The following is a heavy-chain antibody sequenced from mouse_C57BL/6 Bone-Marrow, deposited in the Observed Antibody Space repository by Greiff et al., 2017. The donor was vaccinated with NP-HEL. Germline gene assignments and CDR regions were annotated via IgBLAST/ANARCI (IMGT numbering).Heavy chain of an antibody. J-gene: IGHJ1*03. D-gene: IGHD4-1*01. CDR1: GYTFTSYW. CDR3: ARSDQAGTWWDFDV. Sequence: QVQLQQPGAELVKPGASVKLSCKASGYTFTSYWMHWVKQRPGQGLEWIGMIHPNSGSTNYNEKFKSKATLTVDKSSSTAYMQLSSLTSEDSAVYYCARSDQAGTWWDFDVWGTGTTVTVSS. V-gene: IGHV1-64*01. CDR2: IHPNSGST.